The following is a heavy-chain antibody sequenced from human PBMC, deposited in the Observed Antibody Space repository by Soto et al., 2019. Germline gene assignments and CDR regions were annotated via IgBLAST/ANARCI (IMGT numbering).Heavy chain of an antibody. CDR2: ISSSSSYT. CDR1: GFTFSDYY. V-gene: IGHV3-11*05. J-gene: IGHJ4*02. D-gene: IGHD5-18*01. Sequence: GGSLRLSCAASGFTFSDYYMSWIRQAPGKGLEWVSYISSSSSYTNYADSVKGRFTISRDNAKNSLYLQMNRLRAEDTAVYYCAKDLDTAMVDWGQGTLVTVSS. CDR3: AKDLDTAMVD.